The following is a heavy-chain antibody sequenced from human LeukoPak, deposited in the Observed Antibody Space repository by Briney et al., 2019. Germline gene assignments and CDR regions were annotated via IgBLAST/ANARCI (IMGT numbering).Heavy chain of an antibody. J-gene: IGHJ6*03. CDR3: ARDRTFRCYYYYMDV. D-gene: IGHD3-16*01. CDR1: GYTFTSYG. Sequence: ASVKVSCKASGYTFTSYGISWVRQAPGQGLEWMGWISAYNGNTNYAQKLQGRVTMTTDTSTSTAYMELRSLRSDDTAVYYCARDRTFRCYYYYMDVWGKGTTVTVSS. V-gene: IGHV1-18*01. CDR2: ISAYNGNT.